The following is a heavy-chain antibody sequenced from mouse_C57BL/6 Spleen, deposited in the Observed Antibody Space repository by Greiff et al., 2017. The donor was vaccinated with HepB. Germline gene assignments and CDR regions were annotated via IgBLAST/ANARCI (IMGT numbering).Heavy chain of an antibody. V-gene: IGHV1-54*01. CDR3: ARSGKLRLPFDY. CDR2: INPGSGGT. D-gene: IGHD3-2*02. J-gene: IGHJ2*01. CDR1: GYAFTNYL. Sequence: QVQLQHSGAELVRPGTSVKVSCKASGYAFTNYLIEWVKQRPGQGLEWIGVINPGSGGTNYNEKFKGKATLTADKSSSTAYMQLSSLTSEDSAVYFCARSGKLRLPFDYWGQGTTLTVSS.